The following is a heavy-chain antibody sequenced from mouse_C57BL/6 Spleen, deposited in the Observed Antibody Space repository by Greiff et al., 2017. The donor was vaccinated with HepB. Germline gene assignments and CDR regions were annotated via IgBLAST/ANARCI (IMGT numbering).Heavy chain of an antibody. CDR3: ARGDSSGYNLYYYAMDY. D-gene: IGHD3-2*02. V-gene: IGHV1-76*01. Sequence: QVQLQQSGAELVRPGASVKLSCKASGYTFTDYYINWVKQRPGQGLEWIARIYPGSGNTYYNEKFKGKATLTAEKSSSTAYMQLSSLTSEDSAVYFCARGDSSGYNLYYYAMDYWGQGTSVTVSS. J-gene: IGHJ4*01. CDR2: IYPGSGNT. CDR1: GYTFTDYY.